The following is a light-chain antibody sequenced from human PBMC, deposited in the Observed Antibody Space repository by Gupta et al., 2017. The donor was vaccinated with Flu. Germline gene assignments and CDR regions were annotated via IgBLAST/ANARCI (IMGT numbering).Light chain of an antibody. V-gene: IGKV4-1*01. J-gene: IGKJ1*01. CDR2: WAS. CDR1: QSVLYSSNNKNY. Sequence: DIVMTQSPDFLAVSLGERATINCKSSQSVLYSSNNKNYLAWYQQKPGQPPKLLIYWASTRESGVPDRFSGSGSVTDFTLTISSLQAEDVAVYYCQQYYSTPPTFGQGTKVEIK. CDR3: QQYYSTPPT.